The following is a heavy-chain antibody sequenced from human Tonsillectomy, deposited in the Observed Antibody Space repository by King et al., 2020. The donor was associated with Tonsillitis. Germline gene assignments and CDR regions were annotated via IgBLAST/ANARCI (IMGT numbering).Heavy chain of an antibody. J-gene: IGHJ4*02. CDR3: ANWVVDIVATIDWALLYFDY. D-gene: IGHD5-12*01. V-gene: IGHV3-23*03. CDR1: GFTFSSYA. CDR2: IYSGGSST. Sequence: VQLVESGGGLVQPGGSLRLSCAASGFTFSSYAMSWVRQAPGKGLEWVSVIYSGGSSTYYADSVKGRFTISRDNSKNTLYLQMNSLRAEDTAVYYCANWVVDIVATIDWALLYFDYWGQGTLVTVSS.